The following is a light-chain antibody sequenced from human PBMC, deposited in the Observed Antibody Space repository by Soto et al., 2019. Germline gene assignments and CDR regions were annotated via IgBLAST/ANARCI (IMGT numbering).Light chain of an antibody. CDR3: AAWDDILNIVV. CDR2: TPN. Sequence: QSVLTQPPSMSASPGQTITISCSGAGSNIGKNTLNWVQQIKGSAPTLLISTPNHRPSGVRDRFSASKSGTSASLTISGLRSDDEADYECAAWDDILNIVVFGGGTKLTVL. J-gene: IGLJ2*01. CDR1: GSNIGKNT. V-gene: IGLV1-44*01.